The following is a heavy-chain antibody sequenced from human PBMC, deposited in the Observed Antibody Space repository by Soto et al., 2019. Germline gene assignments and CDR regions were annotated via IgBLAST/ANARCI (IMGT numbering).Heavy chain of an antibody. V-gene: IGHV3-21*01. Sequence: GGSLRLSCAASGFTFSIYSMNWVRQAPGKGLEWVSSISGSSSYIYHVDSVKGRFTISRDNAKNSLYLQMNSLRAEDTAVYYCARGRGDYPRTNWFDSWGQGTLVTVSS. J-gene: IGHJ5*01. D-gene: IGHD4-17*01. CDR1: GFTFSIYS. CDR2: ISGSSSYI. CDR3: ARGRGDYPRTNWFDS.